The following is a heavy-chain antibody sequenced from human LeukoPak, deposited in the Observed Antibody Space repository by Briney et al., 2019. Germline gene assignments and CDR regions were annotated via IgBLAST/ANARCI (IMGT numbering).Heavy chain of an antibody. CDR1: GGSISSSSYY. D-gene: IGHD6-19*01. Sequence: SETLSLTCTVSGGSISSSSYYWGWIRQPPGKGLEWIGSIYYSGTTYYNPSLKSRVTISVDMSKNQFSLKLSSVTAADTTVYYCARPIIGWYYFDYWGQGTLVTVSS. CDR2: IYYSGTT. J-gene: IGHJ4*02. CDR3: ARPIIGWYYFDY. V-gene: IGHV4-39*01.